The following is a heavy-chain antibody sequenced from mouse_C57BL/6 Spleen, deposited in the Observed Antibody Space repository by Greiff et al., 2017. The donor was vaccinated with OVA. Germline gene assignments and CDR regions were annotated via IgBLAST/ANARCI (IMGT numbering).Heavy chain of an antibody. D-gene: IGHD3-2*02. J-gene: IGHJ2*01. CDR2: IDPSDSYT. V-gene: IGHV1-69*01. CDR3: ARQLRRYYFDY. Sequence: QVQLKQPGAELVMPGASVKLSCKASGYTFTSYWMHWVKQRPGQGLEWIGEIDPSDSYTNYNQKFKGKSTLTVDKSSSTAYMQLSSLTSEDSAVYYCARQLRRYYFDYWGQGTTLTVSS. CDR1: GYTFTSYW.